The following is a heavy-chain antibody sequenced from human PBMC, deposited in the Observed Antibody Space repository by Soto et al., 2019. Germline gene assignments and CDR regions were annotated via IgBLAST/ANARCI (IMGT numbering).Heavy chain of an antibody. Sequence: ASVKVSCKASGYTFTRYGISWVRQAPGQGLEWMGWISAYNGNTNYAQKLQVRGTMTTDTSTSTAYMELRSLRSDDTAVYYCARHTSGYSYGHYYYYGMDVWGQGTTVTVSS. D-gene: IGHD5-18*01. CDR1: GYTFTRYG. CDR2: ISAYNGNT. CDR3: ARHTSGYSYGHYYYYGMDV. J-gene: IGHJ6*02. V-gene: IGHV1-18*04.